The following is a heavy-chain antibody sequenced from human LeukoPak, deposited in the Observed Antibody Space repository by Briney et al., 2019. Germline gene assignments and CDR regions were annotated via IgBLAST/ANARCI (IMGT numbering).Heavy chain of an antibody. CDR1: GFTFEDYG. CDR2: INWNGDNP. V-gene: IGHV3-20*04. J-gene: IGHJ4*02. CDR3: ARRSVAGATTGYYYDS. Sequence: PGGSLRLSCEASGFTFEDYGMTRVRQRPGKGLEYVCEINWNGDNPVYENSLRGRFTISRDNAKNSVYLQMSSLRVDDTAFYYCARRSVAGATTGYYYDSWGQGTLVTVSS. D-gene: IGHD1-26*01.